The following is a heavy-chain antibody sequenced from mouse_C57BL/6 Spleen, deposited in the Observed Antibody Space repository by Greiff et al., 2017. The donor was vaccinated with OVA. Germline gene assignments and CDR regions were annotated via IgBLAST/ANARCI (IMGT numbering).Heavy chain of an antibody. CDR2: ISSGGSYT. CDR3: ARRILYYDYDVFAY. D-gene: IGHD2-4*01. V-gene: IGHV5-6*02. J-gene: IGHJ3*01. Sequence: EVMLVESGGDLVKPGGSLKLSCAASGFTFSSYGMSWVRQTPDKRLEWVATISSGGSYTYYPDSVTGRFTISRDNAKNTLYLQMSSLKSEDTAMYYCARRILYYDYDVFAYWGQGTLVTVSA. CDR1: GFTFSSYG.